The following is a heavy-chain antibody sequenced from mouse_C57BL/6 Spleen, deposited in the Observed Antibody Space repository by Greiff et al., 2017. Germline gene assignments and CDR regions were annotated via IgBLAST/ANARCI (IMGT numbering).Heavy chain of an antibody. CDR1: GFSFNTYA. D-gene: IGHD1-1*01. CDR3: VRLYYYGIDAMDY. CDR2: IRSKSNNYAT. V-gene: IGHV10-1*01. J-gene: IGHJ4*01. Sequence: EVQGVESGGGLVQPKGSLKLSCAASGFSFNTYAMNWVRQAPGKGLEWVARIRSKSNNYATYYADSVKDRFTISRDDSESMLYLQMNNLKTEDTAMYYCVRLYYYGIDAMDYWGQGTSVTVSS.